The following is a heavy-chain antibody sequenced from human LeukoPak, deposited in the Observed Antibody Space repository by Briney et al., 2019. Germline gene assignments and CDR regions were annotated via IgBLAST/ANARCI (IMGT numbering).Heavy chain of an antibody. CDR1: GFTFSSYA. Sequence: GGSLRLSCAASGFTFSSYAMHWVRQAPGKGLEWVAVISYDGSNKYYADSVKGRFTISRDNSKNTLYLQMNSLRAEDTAVYYCARDKGDYEHYFDYWGQGTLVTVSS. J-gene: IGHJ4*02. D-gene: IGHD4-17*01. CDR2: ISYDGSNK. CDR3: ARDKGDYEHYFDY. V-gene: IGHV3-30-3*01.